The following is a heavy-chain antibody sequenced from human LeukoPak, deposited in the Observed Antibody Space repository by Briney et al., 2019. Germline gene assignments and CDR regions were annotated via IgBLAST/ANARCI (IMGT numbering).Heavy chain of an antibody. CDR1: GFTFSNYG. J-gene: IGHJ4*02. Sequence: GGSLRLSCAASGFTFSNYGMSWVRQAPGKGLEWVSTISAGGGSTYYADSVTGRFTISRDNSKNTLYLQMNSLRAEDTAVYYCAKHTYYYGSGTHLDYWGQGTLVAVSS. D-gene: IGHD3-10*01. CDR2: ISAGGGST. CDR3: AKHTYYYGSGTHLDY. V-gene: IGHV3-23*01.